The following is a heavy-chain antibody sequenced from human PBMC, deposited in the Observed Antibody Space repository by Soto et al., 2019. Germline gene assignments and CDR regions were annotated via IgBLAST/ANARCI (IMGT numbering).Heavy chain of an antibody. CDR2: FYYSGST. D-gene: IGHD3-22*01. J-gene: IGHJ4*02. Sequence: PSETLSLTCTVSGASISSTDFSWGWIRQPPGKGREWIGYFYYSGSTHYNPSLKSRVTISVDTSKTQFSLKLSSVTAADTAVYYCARVRYYHSSGYPDYWGQGTLVTVSS. CDR1: GASISSTDFS. V-gene: IGHV4-30-4*01. CDR3: ARVRYYHSSGYPDY.